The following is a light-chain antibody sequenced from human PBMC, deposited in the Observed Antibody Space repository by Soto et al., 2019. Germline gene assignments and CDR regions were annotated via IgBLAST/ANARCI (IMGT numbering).Light chain of an antibody. CDR3: LQHTTYPWT. CDR1: QGVGND. Sequence: DIQMTQSPSSLSASVGDRVTITCRASQGVGNDLAWFQQQPGKAPKRLIYAASTLQSGVPSRFSGSGSGTEFTLTIASLQPEDFATYYCLQHTTYPWTFGPGTKVEIK. J-gene: IGKJ1*01. V-gene: IGKV1-17*01. CDR2: AAS.